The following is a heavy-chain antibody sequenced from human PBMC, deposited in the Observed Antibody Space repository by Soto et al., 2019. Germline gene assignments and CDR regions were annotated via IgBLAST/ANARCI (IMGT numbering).Heavy chain of an antibody. Sequence: PGGSLRLSCVTYGLTFTDYWMSWVRQAPGKGLEWVANIKQDESEKNYLDSVKGRFTISRDNAKNSLYLQMNSLRAEDTAVYYCASDRFRGPYYLRGVTYFFEEWGQGAPVTVSS. V-gene: IGHV3-7*03. CDR2: IKQDESEK. CDR1: GLTFTDYW. CDR3: ASDRFRGPYYLRGVTYFFEE. D-gene: IGHD1-26*01. J-gene: IGHJ4*02.